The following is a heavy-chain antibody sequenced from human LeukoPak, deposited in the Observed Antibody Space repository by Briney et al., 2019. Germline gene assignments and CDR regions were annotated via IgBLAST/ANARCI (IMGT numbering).Heavy chain of an antibody. V-gene: IGHV6-1*01. J-gene: IGHJ4*02. Sequence: SQTLSLTCAISGDSVSNNIATWNWIRQSPSRGLEWLGRTYYRSRWGNDYAISVKSRITINPDTSKNQFSLQLNSATPEDTAVYYCARDLFINVARHFDYWGQGTLVTVSS. CDR1: GDSVSNNIAT. CDR2: TYYRSRWGN. D-gene: IGHD3-10*01. CDR3: ARDLFINVARHFDY.